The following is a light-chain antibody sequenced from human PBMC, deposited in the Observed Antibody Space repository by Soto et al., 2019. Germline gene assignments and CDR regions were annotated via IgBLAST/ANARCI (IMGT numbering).Light chain of an antibody. CDR1: NSNIGSNY. CDR3: STWDKNLGGPV. V-gene: IGLV1-47*01. J-gene: IGLJ3*02. CDR2: KNN. Sequence: QSVLSQPPSASEAPGQRVTISCSANNSNIGSNYVHWYQQFPGMAPKVLIYKNNQRSSGVPDRFSGSKSGTSASLAISGLGFEDEAEYYSSTWDKNLGGPVFGGGTKLTVL.